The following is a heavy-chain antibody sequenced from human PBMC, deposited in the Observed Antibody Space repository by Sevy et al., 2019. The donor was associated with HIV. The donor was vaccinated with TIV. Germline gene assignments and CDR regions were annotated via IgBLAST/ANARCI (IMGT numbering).Heavy chain of an antibody. Sequence: GGSLRLSCAASGFSFSIYWMSWVRQAPGKGLEWVATMKQDGSEEDYVDSVKGRFTISRDNAKNSLFLQMHSLGAEDTAFYYCVGEGLGGYSYSLDYWGHGALVTVCS. V-gene: IGHV3-7*01. D-gene: IGHD5-18*01. CDR3: VGEGLGGYSYSLDY. CDR2: MKQDGSEE. CDR1: GFSFSIYW. J-gene: IGHJ4*01.